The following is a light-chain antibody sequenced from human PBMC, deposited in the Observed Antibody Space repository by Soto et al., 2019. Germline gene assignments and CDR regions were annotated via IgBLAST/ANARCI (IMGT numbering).Light chain of an antibody. J-gene: IGLJ7*01. Sequence: QAVVIQEPSLTVSPGETVTLTCASSTGAVTSASYPNWLQQKPGQAPRALVHSTSNKHSWTPARFSGSLLGGKAALTLSGVQPEDEADYYCLLYYGNIQVFGRGTQLTVL. CDR2: STS. V-gene: IGLV7-43*01. CDR3: LLYYGNIQV. CDR1: TGAVTSASY.